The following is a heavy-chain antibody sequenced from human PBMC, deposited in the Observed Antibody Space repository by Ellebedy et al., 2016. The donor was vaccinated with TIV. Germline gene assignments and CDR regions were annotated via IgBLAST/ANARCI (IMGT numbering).Heavy chain of an antibody. J-gene: IGHJ4*02. V-gene: IGHV3-74*01. Sequence: GESLKISCAGSGFSFVDNWMFWVRQVPGKGPVWVSRINSDGSSASYADFVKGRFTISRDNAKNTLYLQMNSLRAEDTAVYYCVGFHIQVGPLIKAAWGQGTLVTVSS. CDR2: INSDGSSA. CDR1: GFSFVDNW. D-gene: IGHD1-26*01. CDR3: VGFHIQVGPLIKAA.